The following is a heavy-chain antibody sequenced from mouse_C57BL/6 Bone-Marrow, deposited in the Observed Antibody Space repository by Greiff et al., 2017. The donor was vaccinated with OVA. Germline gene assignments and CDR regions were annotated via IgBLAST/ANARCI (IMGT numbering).Heavy chain of an antibody. CDR2: INPGSGGT. CDR3: ARWGTTVVAHYWYFDV. CDR1: GYAFTNYL. Sequence: QVQLQQSGAELVRPGTSVKVSCKASGYAFTNYLIEWVKQRPGQGLEWIGVINPGSGGTNYNEKFKGKATLTADKSSSTAYMQLSSLTSEDSAVYLCARWGTTVVAHYWYFDVWGTATTVTVSS. J-gene: IGHJ1*03. V-gene: IGHV1-54*01. D-gene: IGHD1-1*01.